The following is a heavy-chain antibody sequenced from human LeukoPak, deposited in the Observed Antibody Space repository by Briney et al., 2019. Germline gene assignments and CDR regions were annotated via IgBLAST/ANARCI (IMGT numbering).Heavy chain of an antibody. J-gene: IGHJ6*03. CDR2: IYYSGST. CDR1: GGSISSSSYY. CDR3: ARSYAVHYYYMDV. V-gene: IGHV4-39*07. Sequence: PSETLSLTCTVSGGSISSSSYYWGWIRQPPGKGLEWIGSIYYSGSTYYNPSLKSRVTISVDTSKNQFSLKLSSVTAVDTAVYYCARSYAVHYYYMDVWGRGTTVTVSS. D-gene: IGHD1-26*01.